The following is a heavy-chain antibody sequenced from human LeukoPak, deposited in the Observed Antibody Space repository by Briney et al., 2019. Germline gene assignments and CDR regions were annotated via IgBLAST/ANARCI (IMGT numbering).Heavy chain of an antibody. Sequence: PGGSLRLSCAASGFTFSSYAMSWVRQAPGKGLEWVSAISGSGGTTYYADSVKGRFTISRDNSKNTLHLQMNSLRAEDTAVYYCAKSSTYYYDSGGYNFDYWGQGTLVTVSS. D-gene: IGHD3-22*01. CDR2: ISGSGGTT. CDR3: AKSSTYYYDSGGYNFDY. CDR1: GFTFSSYA. J-gene: IGHJ4*02. V-gene: IGHV3-23*01.